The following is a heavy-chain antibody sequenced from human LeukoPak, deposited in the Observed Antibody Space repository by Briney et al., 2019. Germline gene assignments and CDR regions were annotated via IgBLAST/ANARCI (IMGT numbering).Heavy chain of an antibody. J-gene: IGHJ4*02. CDR1: GFTFRSFG. CDR3: AKGVVAVAAKYYFDY. D-gene: IGHD2-15*01. Sequence: GGSLRLSCAASGFTFRSFGMSWVRQAPGKGLEWVSAISGSGDSTYYADSVKGRFTISRDNSKDTLYLQMNSLRAEDTAVYYCAKGVVAVAAKYYFDYWGQGTLVAVSS. CDR2: ISGSGDST. V-gene: IGHV3-23*01.